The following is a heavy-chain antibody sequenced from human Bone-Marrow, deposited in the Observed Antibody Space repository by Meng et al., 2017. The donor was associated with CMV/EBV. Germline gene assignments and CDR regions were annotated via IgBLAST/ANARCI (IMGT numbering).Heavy chain of an antibody. J-gene: IGHJ6*02. CDR2: IYYSGST. CDR3: ARNNYDFWSGGPYYYGMDG. CDR1: GGSVSTGCSY. Sequence: SETLSPTCTVSGGSVSTGCSYWSWIRQPPGKGLEWIGYIYYSGSTNYNPSLKSRVTISVDTSKNQFSLKLSSVNAADTAVYYCARNNYDFWSGGPYYYGMDGWGQGTTVNVSS. D-gene: IGHD3-3*01. V-gene: IGHV4-61*01.